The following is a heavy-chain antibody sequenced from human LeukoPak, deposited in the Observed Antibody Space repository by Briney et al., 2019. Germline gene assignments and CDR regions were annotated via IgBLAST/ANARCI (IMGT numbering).Heavy chain of an antibody. CDR2: ISAHKGNT. Sequence: ASVKVSCKASGYTFTRYGISWVRQAPGQGLEWMGWISAHKGNTNYAQKVQGRVTMITDTSTSTAYMELRSLRSDDTAVYYCARQSYVWGSYRPDDALDIWGQGTMVTVSP. CDR1: GYTFTRYG. J-gene: IGHJ3*02. V-gene: IGHV1-18*01. D-gene: IGHD3-16*02. CDR3: ARQSYVWGSYRPDDALDI.